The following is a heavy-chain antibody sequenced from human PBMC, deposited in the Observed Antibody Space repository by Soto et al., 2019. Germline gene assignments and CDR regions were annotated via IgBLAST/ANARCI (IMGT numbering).Heavy chain of an antibody. Sequence: GSLRLSCAASGFTFSSYGMHWVRQAPGKGLEWVAVISYDGSNKYYADSVKGRFTISRDNSKNTLYLQMNSLRAEDTAVYYCAKDEGALLLRYFDWLPDAFDIWGQGTMVTVSS. CDR1: GFTFSSYG. J-gene: IGHJ3*02. D-gene: IGHD3-9*01. V-gene: IGHV3-30*18. CDR3: AKDEGALLLRYFDWLPDAFDI. CDR2: ISYDGSNK.